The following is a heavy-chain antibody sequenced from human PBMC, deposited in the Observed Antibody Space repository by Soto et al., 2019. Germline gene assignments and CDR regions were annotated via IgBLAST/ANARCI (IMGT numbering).Heavy chain of an antibody. J-gene: IGHJ6*02. Sequence: SVKVSCKASGGTFSSYAISWVRQAPGQGLEWMGGIIPIFGTANYAQKIQGRVKITADESTSTAYMELSSLRSEDTAVYYCARGTVATTHYYYYYGMDVWGQGTTVTVSS. D-gene: IGHD5-12*01. CDR1: GGTFSSYA. CDR2: IIPIFGTA. V-gene: IGHV1-69*13. CDR3: ARGTVATTHYYYYYGMDV.